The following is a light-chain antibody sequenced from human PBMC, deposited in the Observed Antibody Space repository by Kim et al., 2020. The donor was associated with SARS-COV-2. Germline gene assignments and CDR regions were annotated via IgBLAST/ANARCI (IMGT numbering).Light chain of an antibody. CDR3: QQYYSTPRT. J-gene: IGKJ2*02. Sequence: RATINCKSRQSVLYSSNNKNYLAWYPQKPGQPPKLLIYWASTRESGVPDRFSGSGSGTDFTLTISSLQAEDVAVYYCQQYYSTPRTFGQGTKLEI. V-gene: IGKV4-1*01. CDR1: QSVLYSSNNKNY. CDR2: WAS.